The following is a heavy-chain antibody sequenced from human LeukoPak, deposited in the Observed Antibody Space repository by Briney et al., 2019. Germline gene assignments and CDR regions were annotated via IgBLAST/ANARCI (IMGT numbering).Heavy chain of an antibody. CDR3: ARANTMVRGVITNYYYYGMDV. D-gene: IGHD3-10*01. V-gene: IGHV3-53*01. Sequence: GGSLRLSCAASGFTVSSSYMSWVRQAPGKGLEWVSVIYSGGSTYYADSVKGRFTISRDNSKNTLYLQMNSLRAEDTAVYYCARANTMVRGVITNYYYYGMDVWGKGTTATVSS. J-gene: IGHJ6*04. CDR2: IYSGGST. CDR1: GFTVSSSY.